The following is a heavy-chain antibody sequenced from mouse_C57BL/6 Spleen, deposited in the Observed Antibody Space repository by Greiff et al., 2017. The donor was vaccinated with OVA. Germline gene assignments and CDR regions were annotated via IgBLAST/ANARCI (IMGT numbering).Heavy chain of an antibody. J-gene: IGHJ4*01. CDR3: ARKGHDYAMDY. V-gene: IGHV1-81*01. Sequence: VMLVESGAELARPGASVKLSCKASGYTFTSYGISWVKQRTGQGLEWIGEIYPRSGNTYYNEKFKGKATLTADKSSSTAYMELRSLTSEDSAVYFCARKGHDYAMDYWGQGTSVTVSS. D-gene: IGHD3-1*01. CDR2: IYPRSGNT. CDR1: GYTFTSYG.